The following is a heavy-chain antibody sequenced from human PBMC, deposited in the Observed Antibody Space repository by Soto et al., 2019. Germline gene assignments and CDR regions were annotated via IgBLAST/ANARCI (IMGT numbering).Heavy chain of an antibody. D-gene: IGHD2-15*01. Sequence: GESLKISCKTSGYSFISYWVAWVRQLPGKGLEWMGTFYPGDSTSTYSPSFQGQVTISVDTSITTAYLQLNSLKASDTAMYYCARIIGYCRNNDCSWTFDVWGQGTMVTVSS. CDR3: ARIIGYCRNNDCSWTFDV. CDR2: FYPGDSTS. CDR1: GYSFISYW. V-gene: IGHV5-51*01. J-gene: IGHJ3*01.